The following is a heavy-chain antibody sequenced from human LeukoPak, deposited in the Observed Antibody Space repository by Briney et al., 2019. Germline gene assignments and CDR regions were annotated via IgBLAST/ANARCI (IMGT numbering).Heavy chain of an antibody. Sequence: SETLSLTCTVSGGSSNSSSYYWGWIRQPPGKGLEWIGSIYYSGSTYYNPSLKSRVTISVDTSKNQFSLKLSSVTAADTAVYYCARLTYYYYGMDVWGQGTTVTVSS. V-gene: IGHV4-39*01. J-gene: IGHJ6*02. CDR3: ARLTYYYYGMDV. CDR2: IYYSGST. CDR1: GGSSNSSSYY.